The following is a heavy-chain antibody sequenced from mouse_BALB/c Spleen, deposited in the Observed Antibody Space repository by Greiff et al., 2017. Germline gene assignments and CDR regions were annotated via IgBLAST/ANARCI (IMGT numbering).Heavy chain of an antibody. D-gene: IGHD2-3*01. CDR2: ISYDGSN. J-gene: IGHJ3*01. CDR1: GYSITSGYF. Sequence: EVKLVESGPGLVKPSQSLSLTCSVTGYSITSGYFWYWLRQFPGNKLELMGYISYDGSNNYNPSLKNRISITRDTSKNQFFLKLNSVTTEDTATYYCARGGDGYFAWFAYWGQGTLVTVSA. V-gene: IGHV3-6*02. CDR3: ARGGDGYFAWFAY.